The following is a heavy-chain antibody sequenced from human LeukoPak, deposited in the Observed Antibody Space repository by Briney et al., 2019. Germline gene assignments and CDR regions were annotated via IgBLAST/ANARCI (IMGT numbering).Heavy chain of an antibody. J-gene: IGHJ6*03. CDR2: TSGSGGRT. D-gene: IGHD6-13*01. Sequence: GGSLRLSCAASGFTFSSDVMSWVRQAPGKGLEWVSGTSGSGGRTYYADSVKGRFTISRDNSKNTLYLQMNSLRAEDTAVYYCAKLAAVGETDMDAWGKGTTVTVSS. V-gene: IGHV3-23*01. CDR1: GFTFSSDV. CDR3: AKLAAVGETDMDA.